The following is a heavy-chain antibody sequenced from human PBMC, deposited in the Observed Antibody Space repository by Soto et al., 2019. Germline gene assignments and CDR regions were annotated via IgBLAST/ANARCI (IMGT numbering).Heavy chain of an antibody. D-gene: IGHD6-19*01. CDR2: ISWNSGSI. CDR3: AKGFIAVAGTVFDY. CDR1: GFTFDDYA. J-gene: IGHJ4*02. Sequence: EVQLVESGGGLVQPGRSLRLSCAASGFTFDDYAMHWVGQAPGKGLEWVSGISWNSGSIGYADSVKGRFTISRDNAKNSLYLQMNSLRAEDTALYYCAKGFIAVAGTVFDYWGQGTLVTVSS. V-gene: IGHV3-9*01.